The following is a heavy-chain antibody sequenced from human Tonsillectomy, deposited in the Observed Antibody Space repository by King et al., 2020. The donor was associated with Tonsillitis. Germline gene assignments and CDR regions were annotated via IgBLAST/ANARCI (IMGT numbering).Heavy chain of an antibody. J-gene: IGHJ4*02. Sequence: QLQESGPGLVKPSETLSLTCTVSGASISSYFWSWIRQPPGKGLEWIGSIYHRGSTKNNPSLESRVTMSVDSSKNQFSLTLNSVTAADTAVYYCARGVLFSAYDFAYGGQVTLFTVS. CDR3: ARGVLFSAYDFAY. D-gene: IGHD5-12*01. CDR1: GASISSYF. CDR2: IYHRGST. V-gene: IGHV4-59*01.